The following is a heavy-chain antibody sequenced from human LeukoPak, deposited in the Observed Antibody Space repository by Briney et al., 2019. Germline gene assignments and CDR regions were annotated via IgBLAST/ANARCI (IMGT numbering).Heavy chain of an antibody. CDR3: ARDRAFLAAAGPAAYYYYGMDV. D-gene: IGHD6-13*01. J-gene: IGHJ6*02. V-gene: IGHV1-2*02. Sequence: ASVKVSCKASGYTFTCYYMHWVRQAPGQGLEWMGWINPNSGGTNYAQKFQGRVTMTRDTSISTAYMELSRLRSDDTAVYYCARDRAFLAAAGPAAYYYYGMDVWGQGTTVTVSS. CDR2: INPNSGGT. CDR1: GYTFTCYY.